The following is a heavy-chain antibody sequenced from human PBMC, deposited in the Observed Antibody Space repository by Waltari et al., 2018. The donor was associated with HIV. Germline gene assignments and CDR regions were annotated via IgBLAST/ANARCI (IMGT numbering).Heavy chain of an antibody. CDR1: GFTFSLYA. D-gene: IGHD2-15*01. Sequence: EVQLLESGGGLVQPGGSLRLSCAASGFTFSLYAMNWVRQAPGKGLEWVSTISGSGDSTYYADSVRGRVTISRDNSKNTLSLQLNSLRAEDTAVYYCAKECGIDFDHWGQGTLVSVSS. CDR2: ISGSGDST. J-gene: IGHJ4*02. V-gene: IGHV3-23*01. CDR3: AKECGIDFDH.